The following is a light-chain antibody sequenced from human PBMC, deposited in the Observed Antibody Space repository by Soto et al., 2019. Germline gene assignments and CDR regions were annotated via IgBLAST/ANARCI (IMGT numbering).Light chain of an antibody. CDR1: EKINSY. CDR2: LTS. Sequence: DIQLTQSPSSLSASVGDRVTITCGASEKINSYLNWYKQKPGKAPELMIYLTSSLQTGVTSRFGGSRSGTEFTLTITSLQPEDFATYYCQQSYDMPYTFGQGTKLEI. J-gene: IGKJ2*01. CDR3: QQSYDMPYT. V-gene: IGKV1-39*01.